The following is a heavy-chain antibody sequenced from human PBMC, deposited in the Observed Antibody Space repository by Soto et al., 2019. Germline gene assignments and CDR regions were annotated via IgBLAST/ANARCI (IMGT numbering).Heavy chain of an antibody. D-gene: IGHD2-15*01. CDR3: ARFEFSSGATCYRPFDI. CDR2: IYNSGST. CDR1: GGSISTYY. Sequence: QVQLQESGPGLVKPSETLSLTCTVSGGSISTYYWNWVRQPPGEGLEWLGYIYNSGSTRYNPSLNSRVTISLDTSKNQFSLKLSSVTAADTAVYYCARFEFSSGATCYRPFDIWGQGTMVTVSS. J-gene: IGHJ3*02. V-gene: IGHV4-59*01.